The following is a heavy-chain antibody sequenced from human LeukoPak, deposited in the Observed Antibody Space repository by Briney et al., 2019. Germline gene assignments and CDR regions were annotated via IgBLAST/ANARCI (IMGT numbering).Heavy chain of an antibody. CDR2: FDPEDGET. D-gene: IGHD1-26*01. Sequence: ASVKVSCKVSGYTLTELSMHWVRQAPGKGLEWMGGFDPEDGETIYAQKFQGRVTMTEDTSTDTAYMELSSPRSEDTAVYYCATDLRTVYSWDYWGQGTLVTVSP. V-gene: IGHV1-24*01. J-gene: IGHJ4*02. CDR3: ATDLRTVYSWDY. CDR1: GYTLTELS.